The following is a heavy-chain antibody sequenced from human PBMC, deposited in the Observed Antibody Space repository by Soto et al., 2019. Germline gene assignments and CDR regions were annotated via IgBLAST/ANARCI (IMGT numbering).Heavy chain of an antibody. D-gene: IGHD2-2*02. Sequence: QVQLVQSGAEVKKPGASVKVSCKASGYTFTSYDINWVRQATGQGLEWMGWMNPNSGNTGYAQKFQGRVTMTRNTSISTAYMELSSLRSEDTAVYYGAREDIVLVPAAIYYYYGMDVWGQGTTVTVSS. CDR2: MNPNSGNT. V-gene: IGHV1-8*01. J-gene: IGHJ6*02. CDR3: AREDIVLVPAAIYYYYGMDV. CDR1: GYTFTSYD.